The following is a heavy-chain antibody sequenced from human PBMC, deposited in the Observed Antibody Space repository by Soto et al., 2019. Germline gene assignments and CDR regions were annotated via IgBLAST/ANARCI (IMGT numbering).Heavy chain of an antibody. Sequence: EVQLVESGGGLVKPGGSLRLSCAASGLTFSNAWMNWVRQAPGKGLEWVGRIKSKTDGGTTDYAAPVKGRFTISRDDSKNTLYVQMNRLKTEDTAVYYCPTDGPRLAAAGSYWYFDLWGRGTLVTVSS. J-gene: IGHJ2*01. CDR2: IKSKTDGGTT. D-gene: IGHD6-13*01. V-gene: IGHV3-15*07. CDR3: PTDGPRLAAAGSYWYFDL. CDR1: GLTFSNAW.